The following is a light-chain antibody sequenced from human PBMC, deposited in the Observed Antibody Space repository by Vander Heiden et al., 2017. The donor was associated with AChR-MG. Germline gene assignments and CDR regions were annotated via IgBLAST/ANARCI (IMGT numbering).Light chain of an antibody. CDR1: GSDIGAGYD. Sequence: QSVLTQPPSVSAAPGQRVAISCTGSGSDIGAGYDVHWYQQLPGTAPKLLIYGNNNRPSGVPDRFSGSKSGSSASLAITGLQAEDEADYYCQSYDSRRGNLVFGGGTKLTVL. V-gene: IGLV1-40*01. CDR3: QSYDSRRGNLV. J-gene: IGLJ2*01. CDR2: GNN.